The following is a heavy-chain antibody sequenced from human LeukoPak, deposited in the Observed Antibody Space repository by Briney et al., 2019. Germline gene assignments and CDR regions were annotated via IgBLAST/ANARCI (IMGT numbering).Heavy chain of an antibody. V-gene: IGHV4-39*07. D-gene: IGHD3-10*01. CDR2: ISYSGST. Sequence: SETLSLTCTDSGDSISSSSYYWGWIRQPPGKGLESIGTISYSGSTYYNPSLKSRVTISVDTSKNQFSLKLSSMTAADTAFYYCARGLTNYYGSGTYYLSGGMDVWGQGTTVTVYS. CDR1: GDSISSSSYY. CDR3: ARGLTNYYGSGTYYLSGGMDV. J-gene: IGHJ6*02.